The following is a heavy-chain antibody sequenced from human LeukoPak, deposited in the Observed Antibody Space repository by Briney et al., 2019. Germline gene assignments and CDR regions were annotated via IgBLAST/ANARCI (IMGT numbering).Heavy chain of an antibody. CDR1: GDSVSSNSAA. J-gene: IGHJ6*02. CDR3: AREPYSSTILYYYGMDV. V-gene: IGHV6-1*01. D-gene: IGHD6-13*01. CDR2: TYYRSKWNN. Sequence: SQTLSLTCAISGDSVSSNSAAWNWIRQSPSRGLEWLGRTYYRSKWNNDYAVSVKSRLSIIPDTSKNQFSLQLNSVTPEDTAVYYCAREPYSSTILYYYGMDVWGQGTTVTVSS.